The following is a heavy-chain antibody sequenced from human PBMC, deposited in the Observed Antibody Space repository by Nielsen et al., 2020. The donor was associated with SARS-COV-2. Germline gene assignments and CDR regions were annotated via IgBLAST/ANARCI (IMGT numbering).Heavy chain of an antibody. CDR1: GGSISSGGYS. J-gene: IGHJ3*02. CDR3: AREQIGRGAFDI. CDR2: IYHSGST. V-gene: IGHV4-30-2*01. D-gene: IGHD3-10*01. Sequence: SETLSLSCAVSGGSISSGGYSWSWIRQPPGKGLEWIGYIYHSGSTYYNPSLKSRVTISVDTSKNQFSLKLSSVTAADTAVYYCAREQIGRGAFDIWGQGTMVTVSS.